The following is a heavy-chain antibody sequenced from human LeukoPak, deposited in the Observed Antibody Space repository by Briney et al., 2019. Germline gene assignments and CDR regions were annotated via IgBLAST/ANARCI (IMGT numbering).Heavy chain of an antibody. V-gene: IGHV4-39*07. D-gene: IGHD3-9*01. J-gene: IGHJ4*02. CDR2: IYYSGST. CDR1: GGSISSSSYY. Sequence: SETLSLTCTVSGGSISSSSYYWGWIRQPPGKGLEWIGSIYYSGSTYYNPSLKSRVTISVDTSKNQFSLKLSSVTAADTAVYYCARGAGGVYFDWLPYFDYWGQGTLVTVSS. CDR3: ARGAGGVYFDWLPYFDY.